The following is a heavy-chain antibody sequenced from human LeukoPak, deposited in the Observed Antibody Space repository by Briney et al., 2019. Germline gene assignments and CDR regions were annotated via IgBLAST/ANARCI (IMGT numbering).Heavy chain of an antibody. Sequence: SEALSLTCTVSGGSISSYYWSWIRQPPGKGLEWIGYIYYSGSTNYNPSLKSRVTISVDTSKNQFSLKLSSVTAADTAVYYCARGPGFLYYFDYWGQGTLVTVSS. J-gene: IGHJ4*02. CDR1: GGSISSYY. CDR2: IYYSGST. CDR3: ARGPGFLYYFDY. D-gene: IGHD2/OR15-2a*01. V-gene: IGHV4-59*01.